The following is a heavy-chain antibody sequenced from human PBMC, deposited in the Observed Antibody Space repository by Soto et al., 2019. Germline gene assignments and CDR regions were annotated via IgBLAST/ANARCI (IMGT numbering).Heavy chain of an antibody. CDR3: ARQDDFWSGSGHRDV. J-gene: IGHJ6*03. CDR2: VYYNGFT. CDR1: GGSISSSNYY. D-gene: IGHD3-3*01. Sequence: PSETLSLTCTIFGGSISSSNYYWGWIRQPPGKGLEWIGFVYYNGFTYFSPSLKSRVTISIDTSKNQFSLKLSSVTAADTAVYFCARQDDFWSGSGHRDVWGTGTTVIGSS. V-gene: IGHV4-39*01.